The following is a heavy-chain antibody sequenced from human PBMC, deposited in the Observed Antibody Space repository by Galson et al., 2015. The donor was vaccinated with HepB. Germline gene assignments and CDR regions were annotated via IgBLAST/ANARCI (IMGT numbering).Heavy chain of an antibody. CDR2: ISAYNGNT. CDR1: GYTFTSYG. Sequence: SVKVSCKASGYTFTSYGISWVRQAPGQGLEWMGWISAYNGNTNYAQKLQGRVTITADESTSTAYMELSSLRSEDTAVYYCARGEMATILQLDYWGQGTLVTVSS. V-gene: IGHV1-18*04. CDR3: ARGEMATILQLDY. J-gene: IGHJ4*02. D-gene: IGHD5-24*01.